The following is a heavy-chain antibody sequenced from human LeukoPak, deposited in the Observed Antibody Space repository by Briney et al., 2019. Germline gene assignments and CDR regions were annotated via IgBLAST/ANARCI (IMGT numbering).Heavy chain of an antibody. CDR2: IWYDGTNK. J-gene: IGHJ6*02. V-gene: IGHV3-33*01. D-gene: IGHD1-1*01. CDR3: ARNWNDVKSLNYYCFGIDV. Sequence: PGRSQRLSCAASGFTFSIYGMYWVRQAPGKGLEWVAVIWYDGTNKYYGDYVEGRFTISRDNSKVTLYLQMNSLRAEDTAVYYCARNWNDVKSLNYYCFGIDVWGQGTTVTVSS. CDR1: GFTFSIYG.